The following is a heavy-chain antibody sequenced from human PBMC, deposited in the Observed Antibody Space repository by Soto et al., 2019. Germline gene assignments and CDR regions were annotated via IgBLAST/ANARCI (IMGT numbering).Heavy chain of an antibody. V-gene: IGHV1-18*04. J-gene: IGHJ6*02. CDR1: GYTFTSYG. CDR2: ISVYTGNT. Sequence: QVQLVQAGGEVTKPGASVKVSCKSSGYTFTSYGVSWVRQAPGQGLAWLGWISVYTGNTKQAKKFQDRVTLTTEASTSTAYMELRSLRSDDTAVYYCARDRCTTDRCYTHHFDVWGQGTTVTVSS. D-gene: IGHD2-8*01. CDR3: ARDRCTTDRCYTHHFDV.